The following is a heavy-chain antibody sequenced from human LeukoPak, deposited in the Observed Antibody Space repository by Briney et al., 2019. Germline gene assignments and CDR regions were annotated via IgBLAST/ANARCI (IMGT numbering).Heavy chain of an antibody. CDR2: INPNSGGT. J-gene: IGHJ4*02. D-gene: IGHD2-2*01. Sequence: ASVKVSCKASGYTFTGYYIHWVRQAPGQGLEWMGWINPNSGGTNYAQKFQGRVTMTRDTSISTAYMELSRLRSDDTAVYYCARDSVVVPAAKEGADYWGQGTLVTVSS. CDR3: ARDSVVVPAAKEGADY. V-gene: IGHV1-2*02. CDR1: GYTFTGYY.